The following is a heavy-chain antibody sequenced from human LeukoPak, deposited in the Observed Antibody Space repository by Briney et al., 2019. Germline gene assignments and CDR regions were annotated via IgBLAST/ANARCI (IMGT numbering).Heavy chain of an antibody. CDR3: ARGDNYDTKSDAFDI. V-gene: IGHV4-59*01. D-gene: IGHD3-22*01. J-gene: IGHJ3*02. Sequence: SETLSLTCTVSGGSISSCYWSWIRQPPGKGLEWMGYIYYSGSTNYNPSLKSRVTISVDTSKNQFSLKLSSVTAADTAVYYCARGDNYDTKSDAFDIWGQGTMVTVSS. CDR2: IYYSGST. CDR1: GGSISSCY.